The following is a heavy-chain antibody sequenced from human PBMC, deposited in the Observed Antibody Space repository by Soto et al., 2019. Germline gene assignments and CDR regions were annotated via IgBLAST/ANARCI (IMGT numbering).Heavy chain of an antibody. Sequence: SETLSLTCTVSGGSISSYYWSWIRQPPGKGLERIGYIYYSGSTNYNPSLKSRVTISVDTSKNQFSLKLSSVTAADTAVYYCARDGYCSGGSCYPPVHWGQGTLVTVSS. CDR2: IYYSGST. CDR1: GGSISSYY. D-gene: IGHD2-15*01. V-gene: IGHV4-59*01. CDR3: ARDGYCSGGSCYPPVH. J-gene: IGHJ1*01.